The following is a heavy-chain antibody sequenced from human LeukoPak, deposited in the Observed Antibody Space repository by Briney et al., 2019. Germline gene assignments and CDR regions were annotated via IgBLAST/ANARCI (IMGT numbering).Heavy chain of an antibody. CDR3: AKDPSRGRGDY. J-gene: IGHJ4*02. CDR1: GFTVSSNY. V-gene: IGHV3-23*01. D-gene: IGHD3-10*01. CDR2: ISGSGGST. Sequence: GGSLRLSCAASGFTVSSNYMSWVRQAPGKGLEWVSAISGSGGSTYYADSVKGRFTISRDNSKNTLYLQMNSLRAEDTAVYYCAKDPSRGRGDYWGQGTLVTVSS.